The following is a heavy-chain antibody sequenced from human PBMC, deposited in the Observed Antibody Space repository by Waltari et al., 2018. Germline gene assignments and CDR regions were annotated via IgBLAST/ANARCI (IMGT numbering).Heavy chain of an antibody. CDR2: MRYDGSDE. CDR3: AKVGTAQRLYY. Sequence: QVQLVESGGGVVQPGGSLRLSCAASGFTLSDYGMHWVRQAPGKGLEWVAFMRYDGSDESYADSVKGRFIISRDNSKNTLYLQMNYLRAEETAVYYCAKVGTAQRLYYWGQGTLVTVSS. CDR1: GFTLSDYG. J-gene: IGHJ4*02. D-gene: IGHD1-1*01. V-gene: IGHV3-30*02.